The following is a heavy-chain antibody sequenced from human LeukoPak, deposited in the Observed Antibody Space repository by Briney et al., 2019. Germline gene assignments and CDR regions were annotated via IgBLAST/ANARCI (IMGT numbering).Heavy chain of an antibody. CDR3: ARDVWFGDYRWFDP. V-gene: IGHV3-33*01. J-gene: IGHJ5*02. CDR2: IRYDGSAY. CDR1: GFTFSRYD. D-gene: IGHD3-10*01. Sequence: GGSLRLSCVASGFTFSRYDIHWVRQPPGKGLEWVAVIRYDGSAYSYADSVKGRFTISRDNSKNTLYLQMSSLRAEDTAVYFCARDVWFGDYRWFDPWGQGTLVIVYS.